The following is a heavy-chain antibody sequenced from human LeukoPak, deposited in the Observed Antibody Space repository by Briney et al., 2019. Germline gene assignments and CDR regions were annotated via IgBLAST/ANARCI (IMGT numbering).Heavy chain of an antibody. D-gene: IGHD3-22*01. CDR1: GFTFSSYG. CDR3: AKDSRGAENYYDSSGYFGY. J-gene: IGHJ4*02. Sequence: GGSLRLSCAASGFTFSSYGMHWVRQAPGKGLEWVAVISYDGSNKYYADSVKGRFTISRDNSKNTLYLQMNSLRAEDTAVYYCAKDSRGAENYYDSSGYFGYWGQGTLVTVSS. V-gene: IGHV3-30*18. CDR2: ISYDGSNK.